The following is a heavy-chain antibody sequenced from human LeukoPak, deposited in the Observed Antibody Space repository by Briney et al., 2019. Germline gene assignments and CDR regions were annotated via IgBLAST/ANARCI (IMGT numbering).Heavy chain of an antibody. J-gene: IGHJ5*02. CDR2: FYYSGST. CDR1: GGSISSSSYY. Sequence: SETLSLTCTVSGGSISSSSYYWGWIRQPPGKGLEWIGSFYYSGSTYYNPSLKSRVTILVDTSKNQFSLKLSSVTAADTAVYYCARQEIVVVPAGILDWFDPWGQGTLVTVSS. D-gene: IGHD2-2*01. V-gene: IGHV4-39*01. CDR3: ARQEIVVVPAGILDWFDP.